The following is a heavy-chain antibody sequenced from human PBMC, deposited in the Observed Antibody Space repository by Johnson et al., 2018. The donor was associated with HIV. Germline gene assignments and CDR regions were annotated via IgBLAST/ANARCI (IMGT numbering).Heavy chain of an antibody. CDR1: GFTFSDHY. CDR2: SKNKPNSYTT. J-gene: IGHJ3*02. CDR3: AKGMWGHDAFDI. Sequence: VQLVESGGGLVQPGGSLRLSCAASGFTFSDHYMDWVRQAPGKGLEWVGRSKNKPNSYTTEYAASVKGRFTISRDDSKNSLYLQMNSLKIEDTAVYYCAKGMWGHDAFDIWGQGTMVTVSS. V-gene: IGHV3-72*01. D-gene: IGHD1-26*01.